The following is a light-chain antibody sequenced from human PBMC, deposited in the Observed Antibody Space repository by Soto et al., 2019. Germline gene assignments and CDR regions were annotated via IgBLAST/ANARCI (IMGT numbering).Light chain of an antibody. CDR3: QQYGYSPIT. V-gene: IGKV3-20*01. J-gene: IGKJ5*01. CDR2: DVS. CDR1: QSVATN. Sequence: VLTQSPATLSVSPGERATLSCRASQSVATNLAWYQQRPGQAPRLLIFDVSNRATGIPARFSGSGSGTDFTLTISRLEPEDFAADYCQQYGYSPITFGQGTQLEIK.